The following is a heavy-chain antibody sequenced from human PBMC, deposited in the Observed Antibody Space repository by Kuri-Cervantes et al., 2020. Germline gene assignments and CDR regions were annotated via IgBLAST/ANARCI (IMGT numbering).Heavy chain of an antibody. CDR2: ISTFNGDT. D-gene: IGHD2-15*01. CDR1: GYTFTYRY. V-gene: IGHV1-2*02. J-gene: IGHJ5*02. CDR3: ARELLGYCSGGSCPRFDP. Sequence: ASVKVSCKASGYTFTYRYLHWVRQAPGQGLEWVGWISTFNGDTNIAPKFQGRVTLTTDTSTTTAYMELSRLRSDDTAVYYCARELLGYCSGGSCPRFDPWGQGTLVTVSS.